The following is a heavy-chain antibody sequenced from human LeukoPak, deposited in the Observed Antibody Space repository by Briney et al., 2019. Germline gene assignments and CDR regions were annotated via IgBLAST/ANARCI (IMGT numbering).Heavy chain of an antibody. J-gene: IGHJ4*02. Sequence: ASVKVSCKAARYTFTAYYLHWVRQAPGQGLEWMGRINPNNGGTNYPKKFQGRVTMTRDTSINTAYMELSSLKSDDTAVYYYARGWELNARFFDYWGQGTLVTVSS. V-gene: IGHV1-2*06. CDR2: INPNNGGT. D-gene: IGHD1-26*01. CDR1: RYTFTAYY. CDR3: ARGWELNARFFDY.